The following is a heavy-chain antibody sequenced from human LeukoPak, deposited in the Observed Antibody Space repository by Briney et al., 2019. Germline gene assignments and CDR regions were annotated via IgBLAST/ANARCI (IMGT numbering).Heavy chain of an antibody. V-gene: IGHV3-66*01. CDR3: ARTDYYESSGYGAAFDI. Sequence: PGRSLRLSCAASGLTVSSNYMSWVRQAPGKGLECVSVIYSGGSTYYADSVTGRFTISRDKSKNTLYLQMNSLRAEDTAVYYCARTDYYESSGYGAAFDIWGQGTMVTVSS. CDR2: IYSGGST. CDR1: GLTVSSNY. D-gene: IGHD3-22*01. J-gene: IGHJ3*02.